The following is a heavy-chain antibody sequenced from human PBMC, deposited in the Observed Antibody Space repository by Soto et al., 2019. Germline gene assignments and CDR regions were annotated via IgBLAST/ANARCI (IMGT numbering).Heavy chain of an antibody. J-gene: IGHJ5*02. CDR3: AGMPYTSGLRFDP. D-gene: IGHD6-19*01. V-gene: IGHV4-30-2*01. CDR2: IYQSGVT. CDR1: GDSYSISTYS. Sequence: SETLSLTCNMSGDSYSISTYSWSWIRQPPGKALQWIGFIYQSGVTSYNPSLASRVSISLDRSNNQCSLELKSVTAADTAVYFCAGMPYTSGLRFDPWGPGTLVTVSS.